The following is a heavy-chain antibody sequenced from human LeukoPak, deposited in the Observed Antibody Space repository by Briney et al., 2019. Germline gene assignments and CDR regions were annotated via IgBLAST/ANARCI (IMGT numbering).Heavy chain of an antibody. V-gene: IGHV3-53*01. Sequence: GGSLRLSCAASGFTVSSNYTSWVRQAPGKGLEWVSVIYSGGSTYYADSVKGRFTISRDNSKNTLYLQMNSLRAEDTAVYYCASAERTVTMLLDYSGQGTLVTVSS. J-gene: IGHJ4*02. CDR1: GFTVSSNY. D-gene: IGHD4-17*01. CDR3: ASAERTVTMLLDY. CDR2: IYSGGST.